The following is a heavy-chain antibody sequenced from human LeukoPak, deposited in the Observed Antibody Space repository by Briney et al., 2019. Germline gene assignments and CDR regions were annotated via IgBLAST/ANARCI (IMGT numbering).Heavy chain of an antibody. CDR2: IKQDGSGK. Sequence: GGSLRLSCAASGFTFSSYWTSWVRQAPGKGLEWVANIKQDGSGKYYVDSVKGRFTISRDNAKNSLYLQMNSLRAEDTAVYYCRRGLDYWGQGTLVTVSS. V-gene: IGHV3-7*01. J-gene: IGHJ4*02. CDR1: GFTFSSYW. CDR3: RRGLDY. D-gene: IGHD3-10*01.